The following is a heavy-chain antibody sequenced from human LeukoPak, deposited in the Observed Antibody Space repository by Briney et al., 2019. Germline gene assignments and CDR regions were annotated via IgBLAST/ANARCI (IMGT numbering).Heavy chain of an antibody. J-gene: IGHJ4*02. CDR3: AKAIAVGSTSPPADY. D-gene: IGHD6-19*01. CDR2: ISGSGYST. Sequence: GGSLRLSCAASGFTFSNYAMSWVRQAPGKGLEWLSGISGSGYSTYYADSVKGRFTISRDNSKNTLYLQMNSLRAEDTAVYYCAKAIAVGSTSPPADYWGQGTLVTVSS. CDR1: GFTFSNYA. V-gene: IGHV3-23*01.